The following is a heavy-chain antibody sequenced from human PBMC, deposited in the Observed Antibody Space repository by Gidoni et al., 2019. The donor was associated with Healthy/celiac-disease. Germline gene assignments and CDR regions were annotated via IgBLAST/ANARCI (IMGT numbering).Heavy chain of an antibody. D-gene: IGHD6-19*01. Sequence: QVQLVESGGGVVQPGRSLRLSCAASGFTFSSYGMHWVRQAPGKGLEWVAVISYDGSNKYYADSVKGRFTISRDNSKNTLYLQMNSLRAEDTAVYYCAKDQTSSHFDYWGQGTLVTVSS. CDR1: GFTFSSYG. V-gene: IGHV3-30*18. CDR3: AKDQTSSHFDY. CDR2: ISYDGSNK. J-gene: IGHJ4*02.